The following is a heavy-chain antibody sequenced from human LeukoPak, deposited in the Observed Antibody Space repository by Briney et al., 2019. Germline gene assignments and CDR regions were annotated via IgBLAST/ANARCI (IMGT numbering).Heavy chain of an antibody. CDR2: IIPIIDMA. CDR3: ARARQVTRDYYFYGMDV. J-gene: IGHJ6*02. V-gene: IGHV1-69*04. Sequence: SVKVSCKASGGTFNYAFSWVRQAPGQGLEWVGRIIPIIDMANYAPNFQGRVTITADKSTNTAYMELTSLRSEDSAVYYCARARQVTRDYYFYGMDVWGQGTTVTVSS. CDR1: GGTFNYA.